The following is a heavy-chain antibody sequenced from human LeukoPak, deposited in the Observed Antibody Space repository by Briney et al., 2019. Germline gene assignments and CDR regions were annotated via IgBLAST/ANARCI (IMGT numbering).Heavy chain of an antibody. D-gene: IGHD3-22*01. CDR2: ISASGVNT. J-gene: IGHJ4*02. Sequence: GGSLRLSCAASGFTFNIHAMSWVRRAPGKGLEWVSAISASGVNTYFADSVKGRFTISRDNSKNTLYLQMNSLRAEDTAVYYCFSGYFPHFDYWGQGTLVTVSS. CDR1: GFTFNIHA. V-gene: IGHV3-23*01. CDR3: FSGYFPHFDY.